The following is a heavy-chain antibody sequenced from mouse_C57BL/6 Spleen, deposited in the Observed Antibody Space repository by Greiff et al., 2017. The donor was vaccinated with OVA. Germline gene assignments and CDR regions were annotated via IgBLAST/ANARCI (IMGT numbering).Heavy chain of an antibody. J-gene: IGHJ1*03. D-gene: IGHD1-1*01. CDR3: ARAYGSSYEGFDV. V-gene: IGHV1-52*01. CDR1: GYTFTSYW. Sequence: QVQLQQPGAELVRPGSSVKLSCKASGYTFTSYWMHWVKQRPIQGLEWIGNIDPSDSETHYNQKFKDKATLTVDKSSSTAYMQLSSLTSEDSAVYYCARAYGSSYEGFDVWGTGTTVTVSS. CDR2: IDPSDSET.